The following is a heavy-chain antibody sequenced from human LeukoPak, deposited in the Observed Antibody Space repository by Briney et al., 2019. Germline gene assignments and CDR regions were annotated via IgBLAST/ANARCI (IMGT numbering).Heavy chain of an antibody. Sequence: SETLSLTCTVSGGSISSSSYYWGWIRQPPGKGLEWIGSIYYSGSTYYNPSLKSRVTISVDTSKNQFSLKLSSVTAADTAVYYCAREWRLELRAFDIWGQGTMVTVSS. CDR3: AREWRLELRAFDI. CDR1: GGSISSSSYY. J-gene: IGHJ3*02. CDR2: IYYSGST. D-gene: IGHD1-7*01. V-gene: IGHV4-39*07.